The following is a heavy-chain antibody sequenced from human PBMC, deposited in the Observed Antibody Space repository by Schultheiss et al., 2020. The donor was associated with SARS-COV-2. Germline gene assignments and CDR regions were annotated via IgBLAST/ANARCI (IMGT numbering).Heavy chain of an antibody. CDR3: AREGRVPAAPFDY. CDR2: IYYSGST. CDR1: GGSISSGDYY. J-gene: IGHJ4*02. Sequence: SETLSLTCTVSGGSISSGDYYWSWIRQPPGKGLEWIGYIYYSGSTYYNPSLKSRVTISVDTSKNQFSLKLSSVTAADTAVYYCAREGRVPAAPFDYWGQGTLVTVSS. V-gene: IGHV4-30-4*01. D-gene: IGHD2-2*01.